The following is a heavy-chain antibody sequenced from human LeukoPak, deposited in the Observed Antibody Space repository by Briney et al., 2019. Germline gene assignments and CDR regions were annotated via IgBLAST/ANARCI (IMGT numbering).Heavy chain of an antibody. V-gene: IGHV1-2*02. CDR3: ASRSVPAAINFDY. CDR1: GYTFTGYY. D-gene: IGHD2-2*02. Sequence: ASVKVSCKASGYTFTGYYMHWVRQAPGQGVEWMGWINPNSGGTNYAQKFQGRFTMTSDTSISTAYMELSRLRSDDTAVYYCASRSVPAAINFDYWGQGTLVTVSS. CDR2: INPNSGGT. J-gene: IGHJ4*02.